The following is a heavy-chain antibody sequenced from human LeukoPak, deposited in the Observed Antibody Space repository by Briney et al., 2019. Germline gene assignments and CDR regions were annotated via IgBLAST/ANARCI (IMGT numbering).Heavy chain of an antibody. CDR2: ISNDGSNK. D-gene: IGHD4-17*01. V-gene: IGHV3-30*03. J-gene: IGHJ4*02. CDR1: GFTFSSYS. Sequence: GGSLRLSCAASGFTFSSYSMNWVRQAPGKGLEWVAVISNDGSNKNYAASVKGRFTISRDISKNTLYLQMNSLRGEDTAVYYCVGDDHGDYDFAHWGQGTLVTVSS. CDR3: VGDDHGDYDFAH.